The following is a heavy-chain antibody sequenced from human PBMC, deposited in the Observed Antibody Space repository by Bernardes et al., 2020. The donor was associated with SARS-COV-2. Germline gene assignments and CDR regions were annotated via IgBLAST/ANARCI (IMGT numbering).Heavy chain of an antibody. CDR2: IYYSGST. CDR3: ARVKKVRWLLRNYYMDV. D-gene: IGHD3-22*01. CDR1: GGSISSSSYY. V-gene: IGHV4-39*07. J-gene: IGHJ6*03. Sequence: SETLSLTRTVSGGSISSSSYYWGWIRQPPGKGLEWIGSIYYSGSTYYNPSLKSRVTISVDTSKNQFSLKLSSVTAADTAVYYCARVKKVRWLLRNYYMDVWGKGTTVTVSS.